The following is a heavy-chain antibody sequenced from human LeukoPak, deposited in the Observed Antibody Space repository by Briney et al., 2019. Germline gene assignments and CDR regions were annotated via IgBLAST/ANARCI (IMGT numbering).Heavy chain of an antibody. V-gene: IGHV3-11*06. J-gene: IGHJ4*02. CDR2: TTSRSSYT. Sequence: GGSLRLSCAASGFTFSDYYMSWIRQAPGKGLEWLSYTTSRSSYTNYPDSVKGRFTISRDNAKNSLYLQMNSLRAEDTAVYYCARGRLGGGSPLHDYWGQGTLVTVSS. CDR1: GFTFSDYY. CDR3: ARGRLGGGSPLHDY. D-gene: IGHD2-15*01.